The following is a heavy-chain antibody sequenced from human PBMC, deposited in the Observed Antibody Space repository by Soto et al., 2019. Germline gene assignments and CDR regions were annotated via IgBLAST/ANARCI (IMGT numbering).Heavy chain of an antibody. J-gene: IGHJ6*02. CDR1: GFTFSDYG. V-gene: IGHV3-30*18. D-gene: IGHD6-13*01. Sequence: QVQLVESGGGVFQPGRSLRLSCAASGFTFSDYGMHWVRQAPGKGLEWVAVISYEGGSKWYAKSVKGRFTISRDNSKSTLYVQMNSLRPEDTAVYYWAKGEPAGTPHHYHYYYGMDDWGPGTTVTVSS. CDR2: ISYEGGSK. CDR3: AKGEPAGTPHHYHYYYGMDD.